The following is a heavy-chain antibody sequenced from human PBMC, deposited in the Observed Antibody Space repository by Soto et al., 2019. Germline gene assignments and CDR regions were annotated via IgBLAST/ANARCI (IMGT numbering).Heavy chain of an antibody. CDR3: AKGGNYYGSFDY. Sequence: PSETLSLTCTVSGGSISNYYWTWIRQPPGKGPEWLGYMFYRGSINYNPSLKSRITISIDTSKNQFSLKLSSVTAADTAVYYCAKGGNYYGSFDYWGQGTLVTVSS. D-gene: IGHD1-26*01. V-gene: IGHV4-59*01. CDR2: MFYRGSI. J-gene: IGHJ4*02. CDR1: GGSISNYY.